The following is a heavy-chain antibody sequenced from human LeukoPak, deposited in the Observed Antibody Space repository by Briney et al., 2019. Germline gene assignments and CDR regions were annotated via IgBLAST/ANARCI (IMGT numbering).Heavy chain of an antibody. CDR3: AKGDKVGATDLTFDY. CDR1: GFTFSSYA. D-gene: IGHD1-26*01. V-gene: IGHV3-23*01. Sequence: GGSLRLSCAASGFTFSSYAMSWVRQAPGKGLEWVSAISGSGGSTYYADSVKGRFTISRDNSKNTLYLQMSSLRAEDTVVYYCAKGDKVGATDLTFDYWGQGALVTVSS. CDR2: ISGSGGST. J-gene: IGHJ4*02.